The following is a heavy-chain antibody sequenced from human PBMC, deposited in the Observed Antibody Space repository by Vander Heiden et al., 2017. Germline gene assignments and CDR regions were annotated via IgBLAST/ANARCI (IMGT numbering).Heavy chain of an antibody. CDR3: ARDGGIVLMVYAIGGSEYFQH. V-gene: IGHV1-46*01. CDR1: GYTFTSYY. CDR2: INPSGGST. D-gene: IGHD2-8*01. Sequence: QVQLVQSGAEVKKPGASVKVSCKASGYTFTSYYMHWVRQAPGQGLEWMGIINPSGGSTSYAQKFQGRVTMTRDTSTSTVYMELSSLRSEDTAVYYCARDGGIVLMVYAIGGSEYFQHWGQGTLVTVSS. J-gene: IGHJ1*01.